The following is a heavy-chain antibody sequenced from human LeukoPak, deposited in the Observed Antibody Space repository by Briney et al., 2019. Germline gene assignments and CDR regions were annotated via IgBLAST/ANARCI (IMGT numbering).Heavy chain of an antibody. D-gene: IGHD4-23*01. CDR3: ARDQGAHGGNFRDY. J-gene: IGHJ4*02. CDR1: GYTFTGYY. Sequence: GASVKVSCKASGYTFTGYYMHWVRQAPGQGLEWMGWINPNSGGTNYAQKFQGRVTMTRDTSISTAYMELSRLRSDDTAVYYCARDQGAHGGNFRDYWGQGTLVTVSS. CDR2: INPNSGGT. V-gene: IGHV1-2*02.